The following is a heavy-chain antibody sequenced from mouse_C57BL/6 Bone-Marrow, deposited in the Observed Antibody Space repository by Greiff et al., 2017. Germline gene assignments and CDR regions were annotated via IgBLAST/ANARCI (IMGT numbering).Heavy chain of an antibody. Sequence: VQLQQPGAELVKPGASVKMSCKASGYTFTSYWITWVKQRPGQGLEWIGDLYPGSGSTNYNEKFKSKATLTVDTSSSTAYMQLSSLTSEDSAVYYCASTGTEDYWYFDVWGTGTTVTVSS. D-gene: IGHD4-1*02. CDR3: ASTGTEDYWYFDV. V-gene: IGHV1-55*01. J-gene: IGHJ1*03. CDR2: LYPGSGST. CDR1: GYTFTSYW.